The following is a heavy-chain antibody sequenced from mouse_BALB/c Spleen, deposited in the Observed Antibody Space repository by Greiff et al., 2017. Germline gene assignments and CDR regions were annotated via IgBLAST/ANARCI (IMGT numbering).Heavy chain of an antibody. D-gene: IGHD2-1*01. CDR3: ARSFGNYGWFAY. CDR1: GYTFTSYW. CDR2: INPSTGYT. Sequence: VQLQQSGAELAKPGASVKMSCKASGYTFTSYWMHWVKQRPGQGLEWIGYINPSTGYTEYNQKFKDKATLTADKSSSTAYMQLSSLTSEDSAVYYCARSFGNYGWFAYWGQGTLVTVSA. V-gene: IGHV1-7*01. J-gene: IGHJ3*01.